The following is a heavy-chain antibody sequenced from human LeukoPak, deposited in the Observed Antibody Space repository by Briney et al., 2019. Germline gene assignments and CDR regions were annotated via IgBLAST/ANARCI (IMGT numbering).Heavy chain of an antibody. J-gene: IGHJ5*02. CDR2: IVVGSGNT. V-gene: IGHV1-58*01. CDR3: AADQNPLVYDFWSGYTQAIRNWFDP. D-gene: IGHD3-3*01. Sequence: GASVKVSCKASGFTFTSSAVQWVRQARGQRLEWIGWIVVGSGNTNYAQKFQERVTITRDMSTSTAYMELSSLRSEDTAVYYCAADQNPLVYDFWSGYTQAIRNWFDPWGQGTLVTVSS. CDR1: GFTFTSSA.